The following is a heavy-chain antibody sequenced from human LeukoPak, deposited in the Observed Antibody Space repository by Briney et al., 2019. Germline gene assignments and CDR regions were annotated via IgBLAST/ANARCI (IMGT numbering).Heavy chain of an antibody. Sequence: ASVKVSCKASGYTFTGYYMHWVRQAPGQGLEWMGWINPNSGGTNYAQKFQGRVTMTRDTSISTAYMELSRLRSDDTAVYYCARAIRDYGSGSYYNGFDYWGQGTLVTVSS. D-gene: IGHD3-10*01. CDR2: INPNSGGT. V-gene: IGHV1-2*02. CDR1: GYTFTGYY. CDR3: ARAIRDYGSGSYYNGFDY. J-gene: IGHJ4*02.